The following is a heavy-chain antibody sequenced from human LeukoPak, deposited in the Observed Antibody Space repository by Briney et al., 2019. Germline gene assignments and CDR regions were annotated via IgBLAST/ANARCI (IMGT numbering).Heavy chain of an antibody. D-gene: IGHD2-15*01. CDR2: IRSSGDRT. J-gene: IGHJ6*02. CDR3: ARVPKSRYCSGGSCYYYGMDV. V-gene: IGHV3-64*04. CDR1: GFTFSNSD. Sequence: GGSLRLSCSASGFTFSNSDLHWVRQAPGKGLEYLSRIRSSGDRTNYADSVKGRFTISRDNSKNTLYLQMNSLRAEDTAVYYCARVPKSRYCSGGSCYYYGMDVWGQGTTVTVSS.